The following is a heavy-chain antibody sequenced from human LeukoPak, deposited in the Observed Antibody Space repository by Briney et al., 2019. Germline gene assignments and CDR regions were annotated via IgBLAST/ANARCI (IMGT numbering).Heavy chain of an antibody. Sequence: GESLIICGKASGYSSSNDMIWWGRQTPGKGLEWMGIIYPGDSDTRYSPSFQGQVTISADKSISTAYLQWSSLKASDSAVYYCVRLCDGSMDYWGQGTLVTVSS. J-gene: IGHJ4*02. CDR3: VRLCDGSMDY. V-gene: IGHV5-51*01. CDR2: IYPGDSDT. CDR1: GYSSSNDM. D-gene: IGHD5-24*01.